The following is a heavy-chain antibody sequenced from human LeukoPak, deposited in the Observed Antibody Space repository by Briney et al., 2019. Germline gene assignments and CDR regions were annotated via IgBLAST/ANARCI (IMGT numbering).Heavy chain of an antibody. CDR3: AGVYCGGDCYSSEFFHH. Sequence: GRSLRLSCAASGFTFSSYAMHWVRQAPGKGLEWVASISYDGTNKNYADSVKGRFTISRDNSKNTLYLQMNSLTTEDTTVYYCAGVYCGGDCYSSEFFHHWGQGTLVTVSS. V-gene: IGHV3-30-3*01. CDR1: GFTFSSYA. CDR2: ISYDGTNK. J-gene: IGHJ1*01. D-gene: IGHD2-21*02.